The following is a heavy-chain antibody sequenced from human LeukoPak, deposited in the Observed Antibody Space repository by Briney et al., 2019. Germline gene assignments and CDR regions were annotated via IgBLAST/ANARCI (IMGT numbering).Heavy chain of an antibody. Sequence: PGGSLRLSCAASGFTFSSYAMSWVRQAPGKGLEWVSGISGSGGSTYYADSVKGRFTISRDNSKNTLYLQMNSLRAEDTAVYYCAKARRTNYYDSSGYYDYWGQGTLVTVSS. CDR3: AKARRTNYYDSSGYYDY. D-gene: IGHD3-22*01. CDR2: ISGSGGST. V-gene: IGHV3-23*01. J-gene: IGHJ4*02. CDR1: GFTFSSYA.